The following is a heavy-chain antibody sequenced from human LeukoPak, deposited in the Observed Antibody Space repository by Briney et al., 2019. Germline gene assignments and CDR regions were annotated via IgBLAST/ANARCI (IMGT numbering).Heavy chain of an antibody. CDR1: GGSTSSYY. V-gene: IGHV4-59*08. Sequence: SETLSLTCTVSGGSTSSYYWSWIRQPPGKGLEWIGRVFTSGIISGNTNYNPSLKSRVTISVDTSKNQFSLKLSSVTAADTAVYYCARHHPTVTPYYMDVWGKGTTVTISS. CDR3: ARHHPTVTPYYMDV. J-gene: IGHJ6*03. D-gene: IGHD4-17*01. CDR2: VFTSGIISGNT.